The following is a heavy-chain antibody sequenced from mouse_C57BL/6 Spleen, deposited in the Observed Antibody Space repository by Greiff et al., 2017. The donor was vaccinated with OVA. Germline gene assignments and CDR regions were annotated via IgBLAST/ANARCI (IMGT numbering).Heavy chain of an antibody. Sequence: EVMLVESEGGLVQPGSSMKLSCTASGFTFSDYYMAWVRQVPEKGLEWVANINYDGSSTYYLDSLKSRFIISRDNAKNILYLQMSSLKSEDTATYYCAREGDNSYFDYWGQGTTLTVSS. J-gene: IGHJ2*01. CDR3: AREGDNSYFDY. CDR1: GFTFSDYY. CDR2: INYDGSST. D-gene: IGHD1-3*01. V-gene: IGHV5-16*01.